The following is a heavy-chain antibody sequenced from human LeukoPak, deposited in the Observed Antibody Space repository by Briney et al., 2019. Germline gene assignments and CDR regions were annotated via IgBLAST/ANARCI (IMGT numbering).Heavy chain of an antibody. J-gene: IGHJ4*02. CDR3: ARGYYDSSGYYYVPPLDY. CDR2: INHSGST. Sequence: SETLSLTCAVYGGSFSGYYWSWIRQPPGKGLEWIGEINHSGSTNYNPSLKSRVTISVDTSKNQFSLKLSSVTAADTAVYYCARGYYDSSGYYYVPPLDYWGQGTLVTVSS. CDR1: GGSFSGYY. V-gene: IGHV4-34*01. D-gene: IGHD3-22*01.